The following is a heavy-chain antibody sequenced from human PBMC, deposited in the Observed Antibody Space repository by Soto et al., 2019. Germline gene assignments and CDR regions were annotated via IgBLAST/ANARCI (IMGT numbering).Heavy chain of an antibody. Sequence: PGGSLRLSCAASGFTFSSYSMNWVRQAPGKGLEWVSSISSSSSYIYYADSVKGRFTISRDNAKNSLYLQMNSLRAEDTAVYYCARDPSSPRQFDYWGQGTLVTVSS. CDR2: ISSSSSYI. J-gene: IGHJ4*02. D-gene: IGHD6-13*01. CDR3: ARDPSSPRQFDY. V-gene: IGHV3-21*01. CDR1: GFTFSSYS.